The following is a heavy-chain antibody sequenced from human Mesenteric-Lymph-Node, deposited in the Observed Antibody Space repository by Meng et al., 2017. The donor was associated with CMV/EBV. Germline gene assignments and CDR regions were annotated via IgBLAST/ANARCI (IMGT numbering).Heavy chain of an antibody. V-gene: IGHV1-69*05. D-gene: IGHD2-2*02. Sequence: SVKVSCKASGGTFSTYAISWVRQAPGQGLEWMGGIIPIFGTANYAQKFQGRVTITTDESTSTAYMQLSSLRSEDTATYYCARGVPDIPGDAFDIWGQGTMVTVSS. J-gene: IGHJ3*02. CDR3: ARGVPDIPGDAFDI. CDR2: IIPIFGTA. CDR1: GGTFSTYA.